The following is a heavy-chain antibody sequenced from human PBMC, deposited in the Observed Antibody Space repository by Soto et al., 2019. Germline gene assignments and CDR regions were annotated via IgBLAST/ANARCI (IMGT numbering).Heavy chain of an antibody. CDR3: TRDRVLRTVDSDYDILTGPITTKGVCDY. D-gene: IGHD3-9*01. Sequence: PGGSLRLSCTASGFTFGDYAMSWFRQAPGKGLEWVGFIRSKAYGGTTEYAASVKGRFTISRDDSKSIAYLQMNSLKTEDTAVYYCTRDRVLRTVDSDYDILTGPITTKGVCDYWGQGTLVTVS. CDR1: GFTFGDYA. CDR2: IRSKAYGGTT. J-gene: IGHJ4*02. V-gene: IGHV3-49*03.